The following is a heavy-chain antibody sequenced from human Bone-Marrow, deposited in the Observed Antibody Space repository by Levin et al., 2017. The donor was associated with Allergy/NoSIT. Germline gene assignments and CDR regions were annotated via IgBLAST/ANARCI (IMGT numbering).Heavy chain of an antibody. CDR2: ISYDGSNK. J-gene: IGHJ6*02. CDR1: GFTFSSYG. Sequence: GESLKISCAASGFTFSSYGMHWVRQAPGKGLEWVAVISYDGSNKYYADSVKGRFTISRDNSKNTLYLQMNSLRAEDTAVYYCANGPEKKDGAGTAYYYYGMDVWGQGTTVTVSS. CDR3: ANGPEKKDGAGTAYYYYGMDV. V-gene: IGHV3-30*18. D-gene: IGHD1-1*01.